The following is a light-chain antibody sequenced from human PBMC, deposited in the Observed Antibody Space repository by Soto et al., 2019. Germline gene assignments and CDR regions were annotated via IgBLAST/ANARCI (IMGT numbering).Light chain of an antibody. CDR2: GAS. V-gene: IGKV3-15*01. Sequence: ILITQPPPTLSASPGQKATLSCRSSQSVSSNLAWYQQKPGQAPRLLIYGASTRATGIPARFSGSGSGTEFTLTISSLQSEDFAVYYCQQYNNWPPITFGQGTRLEIK. CDR1: QSVSSN. J-gene: IGKJ5*01. CDR3: QQYNNWPPIT.